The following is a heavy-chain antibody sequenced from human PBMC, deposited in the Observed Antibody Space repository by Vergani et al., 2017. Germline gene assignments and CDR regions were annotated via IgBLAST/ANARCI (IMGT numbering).Heavy chain of an antibody. Sequence: QVQLVQSGYELKKPGASVKVSCKASGYIFTRYVMNWVRQAPGQGLEWMGWINTNTGNPTYAQCFTGRFVFSLDTSVSTAYLQISRLKAEDTAVYYCARRDSSGGYTQDYWGQGTLVTVSS. CDR2: INTNTGNP. J-gene: IGHJ4*02. CDR1: GYIFTRYV. V-gene: IGHV7-4-1*02. CDR3: ARRDSSGGYTQDY. D-gene: IGHD6-19*01.